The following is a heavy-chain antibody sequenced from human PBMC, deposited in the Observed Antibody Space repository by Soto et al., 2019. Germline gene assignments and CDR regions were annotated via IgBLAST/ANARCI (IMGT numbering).Heavy chain of an antibody. CDR1: GFTFSTYA. CDR2: ISASGGVT. Sequence: PGGSLRLSCAASGFTFSTYAMNWVRQAPGKGLEWVSDISASGGVTHYADSVKGRFTISRDNSKNTLYLQMNSLRAEDTAVYFCAIVIDCSRTSCYDRVDYWGQGTLVTVSS. D-gene: IGHD2-2*01. J-gene: IGHJ4*02. V-gene: IGHV3-23*01. CDR3: AIVIDCSRTSCYDRVDY.